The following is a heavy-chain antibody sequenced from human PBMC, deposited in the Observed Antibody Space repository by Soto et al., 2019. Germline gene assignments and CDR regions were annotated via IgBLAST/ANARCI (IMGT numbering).Heavy chain of an antibody. V-gene: IGHV5-10-1*01. J-gene: IGHJ4*02. D-gene: IGHD3-22*01. Sequence: GESLKISCKGSGYSFTSYWISWVRQMPGKGLEWVGRIDPRDSQTYYSPSFRGHVTISAAKSITTVFLQWTSLRASDTATSYCARQIYDSDSGPNFQYYFDSWGQGTLVTVSS. CDR1: GYSFTSYW. CDR3: ARQIYDSDSGPNFQYYFDS. CDR2: IDPRDSQT.